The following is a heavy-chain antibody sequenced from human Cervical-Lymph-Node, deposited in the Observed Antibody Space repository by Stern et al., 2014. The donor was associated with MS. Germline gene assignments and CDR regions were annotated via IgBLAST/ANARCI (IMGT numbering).Heavy chain of an antibody. CDR2: IYYSGST. D-gene: IGHD5-12*01. CDR1: GGSVSSGSYY. CDR3: AREATRGYFDY. Sequence: QLQLQESGPGLVKPSETLSLTCTVSGGSVSSGSYYWSWIRQPPGKGLEWIGYIYYSGSTNYNPSLKSRVTISVDTSKNQFSLKLSSVTAADTAVYYCAREATRGYFDYWGQGTLVTVSS. J-gene: IGHJ4*02. V-gene: IGHV4-61*01.